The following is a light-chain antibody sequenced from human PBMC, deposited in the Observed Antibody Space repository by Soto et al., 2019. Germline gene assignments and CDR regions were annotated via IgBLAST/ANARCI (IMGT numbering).Light chain of an antibody. V-gene: IGKV3-15*01. CDR3: QQYHEWSLT. Sequence: IEMKQSPGPLSLSPRERTTPSCRASQTFRNNLAWYQQKPGQAPRLLIWGASTRATGIPARFSGSQSGTEVTLTISSLQSEDFAVYYCQQYHEWSLTFGGGTKV. CDR1: QTFRNN. J-gene: IGKJ4*01. CDR2: GAS.